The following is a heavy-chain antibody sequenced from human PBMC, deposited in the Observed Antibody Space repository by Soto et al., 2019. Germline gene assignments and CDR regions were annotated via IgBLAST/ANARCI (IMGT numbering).Heavy chain of an antibody. CDR1: GGSISSGGYY. J-gene: IGHJ4*02. D-gene: IGHD6-19*01. V-gene: IGHV4-31*03. CDR3: ARGAPGYSSGNLLDY. Sequence: LSLTCTVSGGSISSGGYYWSWIRQHPGKGLEWIGYIYYSGSTYYNPSLKSRVTISVDTSKNQFSLKLSSVTAADTAVYYCARGAPGYSSGNLLDYWGQGTLVTVSS. CDR2: IYYSGST.